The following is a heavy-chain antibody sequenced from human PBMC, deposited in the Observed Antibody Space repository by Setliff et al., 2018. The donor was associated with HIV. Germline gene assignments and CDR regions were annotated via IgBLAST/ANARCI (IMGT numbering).Heavy chain of an antibody. V-gene: IGHV3-21*01. D-gene: IGHD2-15*01. CDR1: GFTFSSYN. Sequence: GESLKISCGASGFTFSSYNMNWVRQAPGKGLEWVSFIISSGNHIYYAGALKGRFTISRDNAKNSLYLQMNGLRVDDTAVYYCARVPAAIDYWGQGTLVTVSS. CDR2: IISSGNHI. J-gene: IGHJ4*02. CDR3: ARVPAAIDY.